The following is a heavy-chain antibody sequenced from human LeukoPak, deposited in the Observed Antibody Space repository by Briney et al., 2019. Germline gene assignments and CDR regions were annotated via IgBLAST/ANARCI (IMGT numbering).Heavy chain of an antibody. CDR3: TRGDDFWSGYYKYY. J-gene: IGHJ4*02. V-gene: IGHV3-73*01. CDR1: GFTFSGSA. CDR2: IRSKANSYAA. D-gene: IGHD3-3*01. Sequence: PGGSLRLSCAASGFTFSGSAMHWVRQASGKGLEWVGRIRSKANSYAAAYAASVKGRFTISRDDSKNTAYLQMNSLRTEDTAVYYCTRGDDFWSGYYKYYWGQGTLVTVSS.